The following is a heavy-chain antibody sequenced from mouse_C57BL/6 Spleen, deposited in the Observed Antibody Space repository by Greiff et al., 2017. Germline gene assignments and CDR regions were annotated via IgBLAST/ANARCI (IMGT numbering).Heavy chain of an antibody. V-gene: IGHV2-5*01. D-gene: IGHD2-4*01. J-gene: IGHJ2*01. CDR3: AKEAYYDYERYFDY. Sequence: QVQLKESGPGLVQPSQSLSITCTVSGFSLTSYGVHWVRQSPGKGLEWLGVIWRGGSTDYNAAFMSRLSITKDNSKSQVFFKMNSLQADDTAIYYCAKEAYYDYERYFDYWGQGTTLTVSS. CDR1: GFSLTSYG. CDR2: IWRGGST.